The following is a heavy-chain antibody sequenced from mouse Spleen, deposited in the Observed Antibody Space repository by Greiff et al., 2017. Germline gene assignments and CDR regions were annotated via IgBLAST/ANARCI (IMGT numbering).Heavy chain of an antibody. D-gene: IGHD1-1*01. V-gene: IGHV2-6-1*01. CDR3: ARHGSSYAMDY. J-gene: IGHJ4*01. CDR1: GFSLTSYG. Sequence: QVQLKETGPGLVAPSQSLSITCNVSGFSLTSYGVHWVRQPPGKGLEWLVVIWSDGSTNYNSALRSRLSISKDNSKSQVFLKMNSLQTDDTAMYYCARHGSSYAMDYWGQGTSVTVSS. CDR2: IWSDGST.